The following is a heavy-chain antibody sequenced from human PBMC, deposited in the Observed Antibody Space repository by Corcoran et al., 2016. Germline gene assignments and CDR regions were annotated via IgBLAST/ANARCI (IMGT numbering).Heavy chain of an antibody. CDR1: GDSISGSDNYH. CDR2: IYYTGST. Sequence: QLQLQESGPGLVKPSETLSLTCAVSGDSISGSDNYHWGWIRQPPGKGLEWIASIYYTGSTYYNASLESRVTISVDTSKNQFSLKLNSVTAADTAMYSCAKIRGGSCCQHWGQGTLITVSS. CDR3: AKIRGGSCCQH. D-gene: IGHD3-10*01. V-gene: IGHV4-39*07. J-gene: IGHJ1*01.